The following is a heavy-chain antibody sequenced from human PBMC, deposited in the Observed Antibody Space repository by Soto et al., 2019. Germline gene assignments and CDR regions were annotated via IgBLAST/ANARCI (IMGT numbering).Heavy chain of an antibody. CDR2: IIPIFGTA. V-gene: IGHV1-69*13. J-gene: IGHJ4*02. CDR3: ARVASSSWYVPHD. CDR1: GGTFSSYA. D-gene: IGHD6-13*01. Sequence: ASVKVSCKASGGTFSSYAISWVRQAPGQGLEWMGGIIPIFGTANYAQKFQGRVTITADESTSTAYMELSGLRSEDTAVYYCARVASSSWYVPHDWGQGTLVTVSS.